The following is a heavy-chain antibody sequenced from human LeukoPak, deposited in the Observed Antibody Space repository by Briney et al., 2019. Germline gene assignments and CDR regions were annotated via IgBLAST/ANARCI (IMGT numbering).Heavy chain of an antibody. D-gene: IGHD3-9*01. Sequence: ASVKVSCKASGYTFTSYGISLVQQAPGQGLEWMGWISAYNGNTNYAQKLQGRVTMTTDTSTSTAYMELRSLRSDDTAVYYCARDPYDILTGYYHYGMDVWGQGTTVTVSS. CDR2: ISAYNGNT. V-gene: IGHV1-18*01. J-gene: IGHJ6*02. CDR3: ARDPYDILTGYYHYGMDV. CDR1: GYTFTSYG.